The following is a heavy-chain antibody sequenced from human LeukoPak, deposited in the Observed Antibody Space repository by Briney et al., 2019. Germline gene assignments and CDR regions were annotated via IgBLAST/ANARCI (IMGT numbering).Heavy chain of an antibody. Sequence: SETLSLTCSVSGGSIGSYHWSWIRQTPGKGMEWIGHIHYTWNAKYNPSLKSRVTISLDRSNNQFSLRLSSVTAADSAVYFCARVASKGGMDVWGQGTTVTVS. CDR3: ARVASKGGMDV. J-gene: IGHJ6*02. D-gene: IGHD5/OR15-5a*01. CDR2: IHYTWNA. CDR1: GGSIGSYH. V-gene: IGHV4-59*01.